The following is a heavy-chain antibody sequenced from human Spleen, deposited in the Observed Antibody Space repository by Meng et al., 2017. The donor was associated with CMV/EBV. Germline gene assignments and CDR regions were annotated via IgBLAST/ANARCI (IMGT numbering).Heavy chain of an antibody. J-gene: IGHJ6*02. Sequence: GGSLRLSCAASGFTFSSYYMTWLRQAPGKGLEWVANVQQDGSEKNYVDSVKGRFTISRDNAKNSLYLQMNSLRAEDTAVYYCARDFAYCSSTSCYTVGYYYYGMDVWGQGTTVTVSS. CDR2: VQQDGSEK. CDR3: ARDFAYCSSTSCYTVGYYYYGMDV. D-gene: IGHD2-2*02. V-gene: IGHV3-7*01. CDR1: GFTFSSYY.